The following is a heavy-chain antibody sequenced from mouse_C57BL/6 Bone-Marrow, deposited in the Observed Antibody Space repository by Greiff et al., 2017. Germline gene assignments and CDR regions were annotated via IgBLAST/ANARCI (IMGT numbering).Heavy chain of an antibody. J-gene: IGHJ3*01. D-gene: IGHD1-1*01. CDR2: IYPGSGST. CDR3: ARVSLYGSSAY. V-gene: IGHV1-55*01. Sequence: QVQLKQPGAELVKPGASVKLSCKASGYTFTSYWMHWVKQRPGQGLEWIGDIYPGSGSTNYNEKFKSKATLTVDTSSSTAYMQLSSLTSEDSAVYYCARVSLYGSSAYWGQGTLVTVSA. CDR1: GYTFTSYW.